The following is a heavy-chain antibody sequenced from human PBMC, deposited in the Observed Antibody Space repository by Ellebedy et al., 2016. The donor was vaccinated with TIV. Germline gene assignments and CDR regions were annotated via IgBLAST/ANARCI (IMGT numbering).Heavy chain of an antibody. J-gene: IGHJ3*02. V-gene: IGHV4-59*08. D-gene: IGHD3-10*01. CDR1: GGSISNFY. CDR3: ARQLWFGEGDI. CDR2: IYYSGST. Sequence: SETLSLTCTVSGGSISNFYWSWIRQPPGRGLECIGYIYYSGSTNYNPSLTSRVTMSVDTSKNQFSLKLSSVTAADTAVYYCARQLWFGEGDIWGQGTMVTVSS.